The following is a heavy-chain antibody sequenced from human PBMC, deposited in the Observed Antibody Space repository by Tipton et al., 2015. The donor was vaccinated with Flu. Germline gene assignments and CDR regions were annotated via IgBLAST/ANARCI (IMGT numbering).Heavy chain of an antibody. CDR2: INPNSGGT. D-gene: IGHD2-21*02. CDR3: ARNIVVVTATRDDAFDI. J-gene: IGHJ3*02. V-gene: IGHV1-2*02. Sequence: QVQLVQSGAEVKKPGASVKVSCKASGYTFTGYYMHWVRQAPGQGLEWMGWINPNSGGTNYAQKFQGRVTMTRDTSISTAYMELSRLRSDDPAVYYCARNIVVVTATRDDAFDIWGQGTMVPVSS. CDR1: GYTFTGYY.